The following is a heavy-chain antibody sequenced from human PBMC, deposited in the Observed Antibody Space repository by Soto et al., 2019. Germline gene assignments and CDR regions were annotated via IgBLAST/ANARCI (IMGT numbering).Heavy chain of an antibody. CDR3: AREVEYTSAFGISSSFDY. Sequence: QGQLEESGGGVVQPGRSLRLSCAASGFTLSSYAIHWVRQAPGKGLEWVTVISKGGSYLYFADSVKGRFTISRDNSKNTLYLQMNSLRSEDTAVYYCAREVEYTSAFGISSSFDYWGQGTLVTVSS. CDR2: ISKGGSYL. J-gene: IGHJ4*02. CDR1: GFTLSSYA. D-gene: IGHD6-19*01. V-gene: IGHV3-30-3*01.